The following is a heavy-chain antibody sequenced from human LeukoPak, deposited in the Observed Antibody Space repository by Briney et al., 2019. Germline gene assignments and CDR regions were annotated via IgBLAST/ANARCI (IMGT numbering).Heavy chain of an antibody. V-gene: IGHV4-39*07. CDR2: IYYSGST. J-gene: IGHJ4*02. CDR1: GGSLSSSSYY. CDR3: ARRSDGSGSYFDY. D-gene: IGHD3-10*01. Sequence: SETLSLTCTVSGGSLSSSSYYWGWIRQPPGKGLEWIGSIYYSGSTYYNPSLKGRVTISVDTSKNQFSRKLSSVTAADTAVYYCARRSDGSGSYFDYWGQGTLVTVSS.